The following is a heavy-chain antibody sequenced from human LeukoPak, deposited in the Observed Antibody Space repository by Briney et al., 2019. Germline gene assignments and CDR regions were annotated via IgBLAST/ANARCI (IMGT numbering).Heavy chain of an antibody. CDR2: IRYDGSNK. V-gene: IGHV3-30*02. CDR3: AKGGGRYSYGADAFDI. CDR1: GFTFSSYG. D-gene: IGHD5-18*01. Sequence: GGSLRLSCAASGFTFSSYGMHWVRQAPGKGLEWVAFIRYDGSNKYYADSVKGRFTISRDNSKNTLYLQMNSLRAEDTAVYYCAKGGGRYSYGADAFDIWGQGTMVTVSS. J-gene: IGHJ3*02.